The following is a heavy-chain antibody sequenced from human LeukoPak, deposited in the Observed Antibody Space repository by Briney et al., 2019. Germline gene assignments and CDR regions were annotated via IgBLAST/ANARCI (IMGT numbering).Heavy chain of an antibody. CDR1: GFSFSTYD. Sequence: GGSLRLSCVTYGFSFSTYDMSWVRQAPGKGLEWVSGITANTRGSITYYADSVKGRFTISRDSSKDTLYLQMNSLRAEDTAVYFCARGGYFSFDYWGQGTLVTVPS. CDR3: ARGGYFSFDY. CDR2: ITANTRGSIT. J-gene: IGHJ4*02. D-gene: IGHD2/OR15-2a*01. V-gene: IGHV3-23*01.